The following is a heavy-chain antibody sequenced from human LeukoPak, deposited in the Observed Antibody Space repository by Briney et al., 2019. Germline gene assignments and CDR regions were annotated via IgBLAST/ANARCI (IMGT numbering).Heavy chain of an antibody. Sequence: GGSLRLSCAASGFTFSSYDMSWVRQAPGKGLEWVAVMSYDGTNKFYADSVKGRFTISRDNSKNTVYLQMNSLRAEDTAVYYCANGGWYGGRASPDYWGQGTLVTVSS. CDR1: GFTFSSYD. D-gene: IGHD6-19*01. CDR3: ANGGWYGGRASPDY. J-gene: IGHJ4*02. V-gene: IGHV3-30*18. CDR2: MSYDGTNK.